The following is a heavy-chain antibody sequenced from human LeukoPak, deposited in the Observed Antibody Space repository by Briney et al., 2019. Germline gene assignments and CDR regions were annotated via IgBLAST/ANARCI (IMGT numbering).Heavy chain of an antibody. J-gene: IGHJ5*02. CDR2: INPNSGGT. CDR3: LLYQLLSANPDWFDP. CDR1: VYTFTGYY. Sequence: ASVNVSFKASVYTFTGYYMHWVRQAPAQGREGMGWINPNSGGTNYAQKFQGRVTMTRDTSISTAYMELSRLRSDDPAVYYCLLYQLLSANPDWFDPWGQGTLVTVSS. D-gene: IGHD2-2*01. V-gene: IGHV1-2*02.